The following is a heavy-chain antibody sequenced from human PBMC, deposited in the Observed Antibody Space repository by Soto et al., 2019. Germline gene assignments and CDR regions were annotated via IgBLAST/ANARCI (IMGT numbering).Heavy chain of an antibody. CDR3: AKWRDIVVVTAIAGSLDY. D-gene: IGHD2-21*02. CDR2: ISGSGGST. J-gene: IGHJ4*02. Sequence: GGSLRLSCAASGFTFSSYAMSWVRQAPGKGLEWVSAISGSGGSTYYADSVKGRFTISRDNSKNTLYLQMNSLRAEDTAVYYCAKWRDIVVVTAIAGSLDYWGQGTLVTVSS. V-gene: IGHV3-23*01. CDR1: GFTFSSYA.